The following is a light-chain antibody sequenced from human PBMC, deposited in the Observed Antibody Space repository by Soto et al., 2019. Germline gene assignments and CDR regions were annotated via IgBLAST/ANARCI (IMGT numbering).Light chain of an antibody. V-gene: IGLV2-14*01. Sequence: QSVLAQPASVSGSPGQSITISCTGTSSDVGGYNYVSWYQQHPGKAPKLMIYEVTNRPSGVSNRFSGSKSGNTASLTISGLQAEDEADYYCSSYTSRRTLVLGTGTKVTVL. CDR1: SSDVGGYNY. CDR2: EVT. CDR3: SSYTSRRTLV. J-gene: IGLJ1*01.